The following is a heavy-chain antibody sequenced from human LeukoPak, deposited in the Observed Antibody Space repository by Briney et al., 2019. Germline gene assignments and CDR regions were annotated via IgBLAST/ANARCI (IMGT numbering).Heavy chain of an antibody. D-gene: IGHD6-13*01. CDR3: AREVTPRYGSSEPPDWHFDL. V-gene: IGHV4-30-2*01. CDR1: GGSISSGGYY. Sequence: PSQTLSLTCTVSGGSISSGGYYWSWIRQPPGKGLEWIGYIYHSGSTYYNPSLKSRVTISVDRSKNQFSLRLSLVTAADTALYYCAREVTPRYGSSEPPDWHFDLWGRGTLVTVSS. J-gene: IGHJ2*01. CDR2: IYHSGST.